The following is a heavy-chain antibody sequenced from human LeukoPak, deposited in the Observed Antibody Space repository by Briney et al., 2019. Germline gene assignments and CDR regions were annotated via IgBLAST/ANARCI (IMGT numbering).Heavy chain of an antibody. CDR2: IWHDGTYK. Sequence: GGSLRLSCAASGFRFSDSAMHWVRQAPGKGLEWVSVIWHDGTYKYYVDSVKGRFTISRDDSKNMLYLQMNSLRAEDTAVYYCARAYCSSTRCWGYYYGVDVWGEGTTVTVSS. J-gene: IGHJ6*04. V-gene: IGHV3-33*01. CDR1: GFRFSDSA. CDR3: ARAYCSSTRCWGYYYGVDV. D-gene: IGHD2-2*01.